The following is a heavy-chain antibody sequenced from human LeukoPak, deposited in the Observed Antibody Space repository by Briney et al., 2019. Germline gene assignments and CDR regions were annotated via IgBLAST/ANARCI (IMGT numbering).Heavy chain of an antibody. J-gene: IGHJ4*02. CDR3: TTVDYGGNAPVVLNDPFDY. Sequence: PGGSLRLSCAASGFIFSSCAMSWVREAPGKGLGWVSAISASGGSTYYADSVKGRFTISRDNSKNTLYLQMDSLKTEDTAVYYCTTVDYGGNAPVVLNDPFDYWGQGTLVTVSS. CDR1: GFIFSSCA. D-gene: IGHD4/OR15-4a*01. CDR2: ISASGGST. V-gene: IGHV3-23*01.